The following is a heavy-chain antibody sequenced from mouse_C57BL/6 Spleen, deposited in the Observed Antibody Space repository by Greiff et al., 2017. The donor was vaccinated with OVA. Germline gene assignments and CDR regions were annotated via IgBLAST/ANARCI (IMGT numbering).Heavy chain of an antibody. CDR3: AREFSITTVGYFDV. J-gene: IGHJ1*03. CDR1: GYTFTDYY. Sequence: EVQLQQSGPELVKPGASVKISCKASGYTFTDYYMNWVKQSHGKSLEWIGDINPNNGGTSYNQKFKGKATLTVDKSSSTAYMELRSLTSEDSAVYYCAREFSITTVGYFDVWGKGTTVTVSS. CDR2: INPNNGGT. D-gene: IGHD1-1*01. V-gene: IGHV1-26*01.